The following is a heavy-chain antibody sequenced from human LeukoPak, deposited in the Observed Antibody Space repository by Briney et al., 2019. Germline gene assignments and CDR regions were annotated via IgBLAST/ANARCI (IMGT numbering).Heavy chain of an antibody. Sequence: SVKVSCKASGGTFSSYAVSWVRQAPGQGLEWMGRIIPILGIANYAQKFQGRVTITADKSTTTAYMELSSLRSEDTAVYYCARDHSSSTQFDPWGQGTLVIVSS. CDR3: ARDHSSSTQFDP. CDR1: GGTFSSYA. CDR2: IIPILGIA. D-gene: IGHD6-6*01. J-gene: IGHJ5*02. V-gene: IGHV1-69*04.